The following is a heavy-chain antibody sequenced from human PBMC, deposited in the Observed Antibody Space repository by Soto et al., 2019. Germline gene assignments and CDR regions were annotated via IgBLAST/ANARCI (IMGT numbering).Heavy chain of an antibody. Sequence: ASVKVSCKASGYTFTSYDINWVRQATGQGLEWMGWMNPNSGNTGYAQKFQGRVTVTRNTSISTAYMELSSLRSEDTAVYYCARAGDRVATILDYYYMDVWGKGTTVTVSS. J-gene: IGHJ6*03. CDR3: ARAGDRVATILDYYYMDV. CDR2: MNPNSGNT. V-gene: IGHV1-8*01. CDR1: GYTFTSYD. D-gene: IGHD5-12*01.